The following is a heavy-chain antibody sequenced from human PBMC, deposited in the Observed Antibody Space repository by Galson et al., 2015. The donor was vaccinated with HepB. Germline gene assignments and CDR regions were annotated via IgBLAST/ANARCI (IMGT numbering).Heavy chain of an antibody. D-gene: IGHD2-2*01. Sequence: TLSLTCDVSGGSINIDGYYWSWLRQRPGKDLEWIGYIYYDGGTHHNPSLESRVSLSFDASKNQFSLRLRSVTAADTAVYYCARAGGTYCSSTSCHYFYYMGVWGEGTTVTVSS. CDR3: ARAGGTYCSSTSCHYFYYMGV. CDR2: IYYDGGT. J-gene: IGHJ6*03. V-gene: IGHV4-31*11. CDR1: GGSINIDGYY.